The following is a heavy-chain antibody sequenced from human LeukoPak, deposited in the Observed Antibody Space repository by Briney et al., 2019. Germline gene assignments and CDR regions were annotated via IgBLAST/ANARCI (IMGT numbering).Heavy chain of an antibody. CDR2: IYYSGST. CDR3: ASGGYYYDSSGQFDY. Sequence: SETLSLTCTVSGGSISSSSYYWGWIRQPPGKGLEWIGSIYYSGSTYYNPSLKSRVTISVDTSKNQFSLKLSSVTAADTAVYYCASGGYYYDSSGQFDYWGQGTLVTVFS. CDR1: GGSISSSSYY. V-gene: IGHV4-39*07. J-gene: IGHJ4*02. D-gene: IGHD3-22*01.